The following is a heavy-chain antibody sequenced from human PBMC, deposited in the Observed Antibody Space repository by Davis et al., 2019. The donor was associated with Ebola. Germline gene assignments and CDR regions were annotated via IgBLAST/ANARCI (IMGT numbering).Heavy chain of an antibody. D-gene: IGHD4-17*01. Sequence: GESLKISCAASGFTFSSYDMHWVRQATGKGLEWVSAIGTAGDTYYPGSVKGRFTISRENAKNSLYLQMNSLRAGDTAVYYCARVYGDYYYGMDVWGQGTTVTVSS. J-gene: IGHJ6*02. CDR1: GFTFSSYD. V-gene: IGHV3-13*01. CDR3: ARVYGDYYYGMDV. CDR2: IGTAGDT.